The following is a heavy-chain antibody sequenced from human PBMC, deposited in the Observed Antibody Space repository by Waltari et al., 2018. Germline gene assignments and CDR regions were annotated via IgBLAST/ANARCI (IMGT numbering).Heavy chain of an antibody. Sequence: EVQLVESGGGLVQPGGSLTLPCAASVFPLRSYWMSWVRQAPGKGLEWVANIKKDGSEEYYVDSVRGRFTISRDNAKNSLYLQMNSLRPEDTAVYYCARDQWFAFDIWGQGTMVTVSS. CDR2: IKKDGSEE. D-gene: IGHD3-22*01. CDR1: VFPLRSYW. V-gene: IGHV3-7*01. J-gene: IGHJ3*02. CDR3: ARDQWFAFDI.